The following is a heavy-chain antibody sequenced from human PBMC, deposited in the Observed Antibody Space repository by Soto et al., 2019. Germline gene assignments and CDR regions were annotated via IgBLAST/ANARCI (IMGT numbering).Heavy chain of an antibody. V-gene: IGHV3-23*01. CDR2: IGGDSRTT. CDR1: GFTVSSNA. D-gene: IGHD1-1*01. CDR3: TKDNNWDDPG. Sequence: PGGSLRSYCAASGFTVSSNAMTWVRQAPGKGLEWVSIIGGDSRTTFFADSVKGRFTVSRDNSKNTVYLDMNSLRGEDTAIYYCTKDNNWDDPGWGQGTLVTV. J-gene: IGHJ1*01.